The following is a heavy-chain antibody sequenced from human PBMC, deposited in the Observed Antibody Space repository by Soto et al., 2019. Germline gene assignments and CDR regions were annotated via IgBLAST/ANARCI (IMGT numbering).Heavy chain of an antibody. D-gene: IGHD6-13*01. CDR3: ARWGIAAGDY. CDR1: GCTFSSYG. J-gene: IGHJ4*02. CDR2: IWYDGSNK. V-gene: IGHV3-33*01. Sequence: VQLVESGGGVVQPGRSLRLSCAASGCTFSSYGMHWVRQAPGKGLEWVAVIWYDGSNKYYADSVKGRFTISRDNSKNTLYLQMNSLRAEDTAVYYCARWGIAAGDYWGQGTLVTVSS.